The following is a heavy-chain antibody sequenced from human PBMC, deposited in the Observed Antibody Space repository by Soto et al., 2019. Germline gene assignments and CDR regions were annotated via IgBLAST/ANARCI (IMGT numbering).Heavy chain of an antibody. Sequence: GSLIIYWASSGFPFSSYLVDLVLESPGKGLEWLVNINPDGSEKHYVDSVKGRFTISRDNAKNSLYLQMISMTAEDSALYYCSRSLDSWGQGTRVTFSS. CDR3: SRSLDS. CDR2: INPDGSEK. V-gene: IGHV3-7*01. CDR1: GFPFSSYL. J-gene: IGHJ4*02.